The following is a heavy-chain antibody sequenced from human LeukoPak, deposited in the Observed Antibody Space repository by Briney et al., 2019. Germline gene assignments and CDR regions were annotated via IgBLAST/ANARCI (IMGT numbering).Heavy chain of an antibody. CDR2: TSGSGGST. V-gene: IGHV3-23*01. D-gene: IGHD2-2*01. CDR3: AKGLLGYCSSTSCPDFDY. CDR1: GFTFSSYA. J-gene: IGHJ4*02. Sequence: PGGSLRLSCAASGFTFSSYAMSWVRQAPGKGLEWVSATSGSGGSTYYADSVKGRFTISRDNSKNTLYLQMNSLRAEDTAVYYCAKGLLGYCSSTSCPDFDYWGQGTLVTVSS.